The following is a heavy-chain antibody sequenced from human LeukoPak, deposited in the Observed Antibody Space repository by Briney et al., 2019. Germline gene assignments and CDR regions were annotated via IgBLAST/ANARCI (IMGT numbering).Heavy chain of an antibody. J-gene: IGHJ3*02. D-gene: IGHD3-3*01. V-gene: IGHV3-30*03. CDR3: ARFLEWLRFTDGPHAFDI. Sequence: GGSLRLSCAASQLTFSSYAMSWVRQAPGKGLEWVAVISYDGSNKYYADSVKGRFTISRDNSKNTPYLQMNSLRAEDTAVYYCARFLEWLRFTDGPHAFDIWGQGTMVTVSS. CDR2: ISYDGSNK. CDR1: QLTFSSYA.